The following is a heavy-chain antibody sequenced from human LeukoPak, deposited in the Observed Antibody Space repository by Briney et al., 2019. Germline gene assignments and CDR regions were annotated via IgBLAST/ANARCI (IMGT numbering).Heavy chain of an antibody. Sequence: PGGSLRLSCAASGFTFSSYSMNWVRQAPGKGLEWVSSISSSSSSYIYYADSVKGRFTISRDNAKNSLYLQMNSLRAEDTAVYYCARIGIAAADFDYWGQGTLVTVSS. J-gene: IGHJ4*02. CDR3: ARIGIAAADFDY. CDR1: GFTFSSYS. V-gene: IGHV3-21*01. CDR2: ISSSSSSYI. D-gene: IGHD6-13*01.